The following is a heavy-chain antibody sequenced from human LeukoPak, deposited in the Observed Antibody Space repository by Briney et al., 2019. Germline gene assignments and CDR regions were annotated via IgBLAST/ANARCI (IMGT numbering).Heavy chain of an antibody. CDR3: ARWTTVTTYYFDY. V-gene: IGHV4-4*02. D-gene: IGHD4-17*01. J-gene: IGHJ4*02. Sequence: PSETLSLTCAVSGGSISSSNWWRWVRQPPGKGLEWIGEIYHSGSTNYNPSLKSRVTISVDKSKNQFSLKLSSVTAADTAVYYCARWTTVTTYYFDYWGQGTLVTVSS. CDR2: IYHSGST. CDR1: GGSISSSNW.